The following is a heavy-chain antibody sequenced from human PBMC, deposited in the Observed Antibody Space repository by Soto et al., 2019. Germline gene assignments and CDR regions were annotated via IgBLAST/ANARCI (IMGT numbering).Heavy chain of an antibody. CDR2: ISNDGSST. J-gene: IGHJ1*01. CDR1: GFTFSSYW. CDR3: ARLPNKSPQN. V-gene: IGHV3-74*01. Sequence: VQLVESGGGLVQPGGSLRLSCVASGFTFSSYWMHWVRQAPGKGLVWVSSISNDGSSTSYADPVKARFTISRANAKNTLYLQMNSLRAEDTAVYYCARLPNKSPQNWGQGTLVIVSP.